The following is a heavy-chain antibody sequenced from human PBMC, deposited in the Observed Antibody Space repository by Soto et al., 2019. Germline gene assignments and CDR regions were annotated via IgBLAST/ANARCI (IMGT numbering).Heavy chain of an antibody. D-gene: IGHD4-17*01. CDR2: ISYDGNNK. Sequence: QVQLVESGGGVVQPGRSLRLSCAASGFIFSTYGMHWVRQAPGKGLEWLSVISYDGNNKYYAACVKGRFTISRDNSKNTLWLQMDSLRTEDTAVYYCAKDLLLTTITTVGDWGQGTLVTVSS. V-gene: IGHV3-30*18. CDR3: AKDLLLTTITTVGD. CDR1: GFIFSTYG. J-gene: IGHJ4*02.